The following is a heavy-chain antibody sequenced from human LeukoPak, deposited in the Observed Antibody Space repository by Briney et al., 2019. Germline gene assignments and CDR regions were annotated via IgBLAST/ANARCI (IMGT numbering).Heavy chain of an antibody. V-gene: IGHV3-23*01. J-gene: IGHJ5*02. Sequence: GGSLRLSCAASGFTFSSYAMSWVRQAPGKGLEWASAISGSGGSTYYADSVKGRFTISRDNSKNTLHLQMNSLRAEDTAVYYCAKERRGYSYANNWFDPWGQGTLVTVSS. D-gene: IGHD5-18*01. CDR3: AKERRGYSYANNWFDP. CDR1: GFTFSSYA. CDR2: ISGSGGST.